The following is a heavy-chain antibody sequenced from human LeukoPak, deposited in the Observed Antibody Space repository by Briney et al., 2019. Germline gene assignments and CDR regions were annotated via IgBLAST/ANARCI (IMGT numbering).Heavy chain of an antibody. D-gene: IGHD6-13*01. CDR3: ARPTETSAGYYFDY. CDR2: ISPYRRDT. J-gene: IGHJ4*02. V-gene: IGHV1-18*01. Sequence: ASVKVSCKASGYTFTNSGLSWVRQAPGQGLEWIGWISPYRRDTNYAQNLQGRVTVTSDTSTSTVYMELRSLRSDDTAVYYCARPTETSAGYYFDYWGQGTLVNVSS. CDR1: GYTFTNSG.